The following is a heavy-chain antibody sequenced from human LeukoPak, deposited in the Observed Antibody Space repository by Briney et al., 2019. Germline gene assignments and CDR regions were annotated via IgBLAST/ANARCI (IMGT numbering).Heavy chain of an antibody. Sequence: ASVKVSCKASGYTFTSYGISWVRQAPGQGLEWMGWINAYNGDTNYAQKLQGRVTMTTDTSTSTAYMELISLRSDDTAVYYCARDRCSSTSCYQSSYYMDVWGKGTTVTVSS. J-gene: IGHJ6*03. CDR1: GYTFTSYG. D-gene: IGHD2-2*01. CDR3: ARDRCSSTSCYQSSYYMDV. V-gene: IGHV1-18*01. CDR2: INAYNGDT.